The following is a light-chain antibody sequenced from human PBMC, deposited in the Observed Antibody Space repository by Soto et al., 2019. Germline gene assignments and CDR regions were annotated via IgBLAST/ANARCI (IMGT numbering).Light chain of an antibody. CDR2: GAS. CDR3: QQSYNTPYT. Sequence: DLQMTQSPSSLSASVGDRVTITCRASQSISSYLNWYQQKPGKASKLLIYGASTLQSGVPPRFSGSGSGTDFNLTISRLQPEDFPAYYCQQSYNTPYTFGQGTKLEIK. V-gene: IGKV1-39*01. CDR1: QSISSY. J-gene: IGKJ2*01.